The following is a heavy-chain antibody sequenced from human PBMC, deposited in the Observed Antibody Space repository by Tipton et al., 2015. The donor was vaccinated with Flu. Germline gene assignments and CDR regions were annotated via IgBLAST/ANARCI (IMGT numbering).Heavy chain of an antibody. J-gene: IGHJ4*02. Sequence: SLRLSCAASGFTFSKSALSWVRQAPGKGLEWVSAFGGNGGTYYADSVKGRFTISRDNSKNTLYLQMNSLRAEDTAVYYCAKEGGWELSSPRFDYWGQGTLVTVSS. CDR3: AKEGGWELSSPRFDY. V-gene: IGHV3-23*01. CDR1: GFTFSKSA. D-gene: IGHD1-26*01. CDR2: FGGNGGT.